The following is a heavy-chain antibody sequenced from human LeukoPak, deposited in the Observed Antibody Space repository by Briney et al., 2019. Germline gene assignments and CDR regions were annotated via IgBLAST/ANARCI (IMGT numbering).Heavy chain of an antibody. D-gene: IGHD1-26*01. CDR2: IRQDGSEK. Sequence: PGGSLRLSCAASGFTFSRYWMTWVRQAPGKGLEWVANIRQDGSEKFYADSVRGRFTISRDNAKNSLYLQMNSLRAEDTAVYYCARDSGSRQRGFDYWGQGTLVTVSS. V-gene: IGHV3-7*01. CDR1: GFTFSRYW. CDR3: ARDSGSRQRGFDY. J-gene: IGHJ4*02.